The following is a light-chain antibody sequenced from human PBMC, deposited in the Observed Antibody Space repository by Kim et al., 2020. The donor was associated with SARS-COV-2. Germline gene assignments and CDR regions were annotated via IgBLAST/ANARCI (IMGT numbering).Light chain of an antibody. V-gene: IGKV3-20*01. Sequence: SPGETATLSCRASQTVVSNYLAWYQHKPGRAPRLLISGASRRATGTPDRFSGSGSGTDFTLTISRLEPEDCAVYYCQQYGNSPFTFGPGTKVDIK. CDR1: QTVVSNY. CDR2: GAS. J-gene: IGKJ3*01. CDR3: QQYGNSPFT.